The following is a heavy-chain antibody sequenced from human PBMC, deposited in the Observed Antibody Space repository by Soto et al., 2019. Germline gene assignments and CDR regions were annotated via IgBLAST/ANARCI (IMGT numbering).Heavy chain of an antibody. D-gene: IGHD1-26*01. V-gene: IGHV3-23*01. J-gene: IGHJ4*02. CDR1: GFTFSSYA. Sequence: EVQLLESGGGLVQPGGSLRLSCAASGFTFSSYAMRWVRQAPVKGLEWVSAISGSGDSTYYADSVKGQFTISRDNSKTTLYLQMNSLRAEDTAVYYCARRGSGSYYDYWGQGTLVTVSS. CDR3: ARRGSGSYYDY. CDR2: ISGSGDST.